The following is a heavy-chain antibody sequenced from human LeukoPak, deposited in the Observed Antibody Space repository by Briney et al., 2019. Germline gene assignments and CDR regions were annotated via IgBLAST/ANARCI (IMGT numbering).Heavy chain of an antibody. CDR2: ISNDGSNR. V-gene: IGHV3-30-3*01. J-gene: IGHJ5*02. Sequence: GRSLRLSCAVTGFTFSTHAMHWVRQAPGRGLEWVAVISNDGSNRKYADSVKGRFTISRDNSKNTLYLQMNSLGAEDTAVYYCAREWVEMTTIESWFDPWGQGTLVTVSS. CDR1: GFTFSTHA. CDR3: AREWVEMTTIESWFDP. D-gene: IGHD5-24*01.